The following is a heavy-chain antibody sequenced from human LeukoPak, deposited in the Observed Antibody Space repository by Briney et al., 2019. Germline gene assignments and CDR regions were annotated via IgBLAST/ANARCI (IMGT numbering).Heavy chain of an antibody. CDR3: VRDFMAMGGTTAYLHY. CDR1: GFTFSNTW. D-gene: IGHD1-26*01. Sequence: EGSLRLSCAASGFTFSNTWMSWVRQAPGKGLEWVGRIKSKTDGGTTDYAAPVKGRFTISRDNAKSSLYLQMNSLRAEDTAVYYCVRDFMAMGGTTAYLHYWGQGTLVTVSS. CDR2: IKSKTDGGTT. J-gene: IGHJ1*01. V-gene: IGHV3-15*01.